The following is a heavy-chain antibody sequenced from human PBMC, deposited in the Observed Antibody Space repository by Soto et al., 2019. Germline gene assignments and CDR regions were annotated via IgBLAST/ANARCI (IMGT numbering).Heavy chain of an antibody. J-gene: IGHJ4*02. CDR2: IIPILGIA. D-gene: IGHD6-6*01. CDR3: ARDPRGSSSSLGAFDY. CDR1: GGTFSSYT. Sequence: SVKVSCKASGGTFSSYTISWVRQAPGQGLEWMGRIIPILGIANYAQKFQGRVTITADKSTSTAYMELSSLRSEDTAVYYCARDPRGSSSSLGAFDYWGQGTLVTVSS. V-gene: IGHV1-69*04.